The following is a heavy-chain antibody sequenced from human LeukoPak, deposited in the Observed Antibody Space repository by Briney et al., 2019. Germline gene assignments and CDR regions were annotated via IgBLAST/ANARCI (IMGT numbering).Heavy chain of an antibody. V-gene: IGHV4-39*01. J-gene: IGHJ4*02. D-gene: IGHD5-24*01. CDR1: GGSISSSIYY. CDR3: ARNSVEMATIRRAYFDY. CDR2: IYYSGST. Sequence: SETLSLTCTVSGGSISSSIYYWGWIRQPPGKGLEWIGSIYYSGSTYYNPSLKSRVTISVDTSKNQFSLKLSSVTAADTAVYYCARNSVEMATIRRAYFDYWGQGTLVTVSS.